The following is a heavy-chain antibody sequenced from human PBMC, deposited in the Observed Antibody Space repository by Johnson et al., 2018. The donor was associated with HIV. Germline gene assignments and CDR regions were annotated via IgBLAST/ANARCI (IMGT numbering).Heavy chain of an antibody. Sequence: VQLVESGGGLVQPGGSLRLSCAASGFTFSSYAINWVRQAPGKGLEWVSGISGSGGSTYYADSVKGRFTISRDNAKNSLYLQMNSLRAEDTAVYYCARDLGSSGYDAFDIWGQGTMVTVSS. D-gene: IGHD3-22*01. J-gene: IGHJ3*02. CDR1: GFTFSSYA. V-gene: IGHV3-23*04. CDR2: ISGSGGST. CDR3: ARDLGSSGYDAFDI.